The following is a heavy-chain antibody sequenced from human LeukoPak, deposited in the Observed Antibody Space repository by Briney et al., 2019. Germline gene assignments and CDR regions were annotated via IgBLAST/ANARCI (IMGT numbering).Heavy chain of an antibody. CDR1: GFTFSSYG. J-gene: IGHJ4*02. V-gene: IGHV3-30*02. Sequence: GGSLRLSCAASGFTFSSYGMHWVRQAPGKGLEWVAFIRYDGSNKYYADSVKGRFTISRDNSKNTLYLQMNSLRAEDTAVYYCAKETYDFWSGYYSNWGQRTLVTVSS. D-gene: IGHD3-3*01. CDR3: AKETYDFWSGYYSN. CDR2: IRYDGSNK.